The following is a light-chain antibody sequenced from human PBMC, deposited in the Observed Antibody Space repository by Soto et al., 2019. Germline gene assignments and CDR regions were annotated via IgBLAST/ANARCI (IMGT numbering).Light chain of an antibody. CDR2: GAS. CDR1: QSVSSN. J-gene: IGKJ4*01. V-gene: IGKV3-15*01. CDR3: EQYHNWPPLT. Sequence: EILMTQSPATLSLSPGQRATLSCRASQSVSSNVAWYQQKPGQAPRRLIFGASTWATGIPARFSGSLSGTAVTLTASSLQAEDFTVSYFEQYHNWPPLTCGGGTEVEIK.